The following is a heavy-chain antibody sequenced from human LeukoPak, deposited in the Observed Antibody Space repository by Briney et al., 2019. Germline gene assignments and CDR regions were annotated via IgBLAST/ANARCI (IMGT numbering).Heavy chain of an antibody. CDR2: INHSGST. Sequence: SETLSLTCAVYGGSFSGYYWSWIRQPPGKGLEWIGEINHSGSTNYNPSLKSRVTISVDTSKNQFSLKLSSVTAADTAVYYCARRYCSSTSCPGLDFDYWGQGTLVTVSS. CDR1: GGSFSGYY. CDR3: ARRYCSSTSCPGLDFDY. V-gene: IGHV4-34*01. J-gene: IGHJ4*02. D-gene: IGHD2-2*01.